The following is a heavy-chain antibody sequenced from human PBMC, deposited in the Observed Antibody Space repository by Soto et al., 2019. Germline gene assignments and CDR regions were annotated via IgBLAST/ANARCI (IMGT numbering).Heavy chain of an antibody. D-gene: IGHD3-10*01. V-gene: IGHV5-51*01. CDR1: GYSFTSYW. CDR3: ARSMVRGAYYYYGMDV. CDR2: IYPGDSDT. J-gene: IGHJ6*02. Sequence: LGESLKISCKGSGYSFTSYWIGWVRQMPGKGLEWMGIIYPGDSDTRYSPSFQGQVTISADKSISTAYLQWSSLKASDTAMYYCARSMVRGAYYYYGMDVWGQGTTVTVSS.